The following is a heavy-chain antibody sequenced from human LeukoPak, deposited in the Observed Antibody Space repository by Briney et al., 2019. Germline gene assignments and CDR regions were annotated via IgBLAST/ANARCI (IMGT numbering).Heavy chain of an antibody. V-gene: IGHV4-34*01. D-gene: IGHD4-17*01. CDR2: INHSGST. Sequence: GSLRLSCAASGFTFSSYGMSWVRQAPGKGLEWIGEINHSGSTNYNPSLKSRVTISVDTSKNQFSLKLSSVTAADTAVYYCARRMTTVTEIDYWGQGTLVTVSS. CDR3: ARRMTTVTEIDY. CDR1: GFTFSSYG. J-gene: IGHJ4*02.